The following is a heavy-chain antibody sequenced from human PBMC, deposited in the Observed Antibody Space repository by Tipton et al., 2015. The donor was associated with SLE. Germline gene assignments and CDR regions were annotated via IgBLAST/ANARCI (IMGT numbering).Heavy chain of an antibody. Sequence: TLSLTCTVSGGSISSSYYWGWIRQPPGKGLEWIGSIYYSGSTYYNPSLKSRVTISVDTSKNQFSLKLSSVTAADTAVYYCARGEHSSSWYPRYYYYMDVWGKGTTVTVSS. D-gene: IGHD6-13*01. J-gene: IGHJ6*03. CDR1: GGSISSSYY. CDR3: ARGEHSSSWYPRYYYYMDV. CDR2: IYYSGST. V-gene: IGHV4-39*07.